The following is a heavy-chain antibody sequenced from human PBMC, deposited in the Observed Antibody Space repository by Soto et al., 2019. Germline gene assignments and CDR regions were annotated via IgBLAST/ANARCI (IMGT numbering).Heavy chain of an antibody. CDR3: AKQEGYWAGGQGF. V-gene: IGHV4-39*01. CDR2: IYYNGRT. CDR1: GGSISSSDYY. J-gene: IGHJ4*02. Sequence: QMHLQESGPGLVKPSETLSLTCNVSGGSISSSDYYWGWVRQPPGEGLEWIGSIYYNGRTNYNPSFHSRVTISQDTSKHRFFLKMRSVDAADTAVCYCAKQEGYWAGGQGFWGQGTLVTVSS. D-gene: IGHD3-22*01.